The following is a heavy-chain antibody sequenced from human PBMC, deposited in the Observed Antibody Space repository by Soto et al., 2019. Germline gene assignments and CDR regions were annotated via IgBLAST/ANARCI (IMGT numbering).Heavy chain of an antibody. CDR3: ARVGVPYYYDSSGYYRGRGRLDWYFDL. J-gene: IGHJ2*01. Sequence: ASVKVSCKASGYTFTSYGISWVLQAPGQGLEWMGWISAYNGNTNYAQKLQGRVTMTTDTSTSTAYMELRSLRSDDTAVYYCARVGVPYYYDSSGYYRGRGRLDWYFDLWGRGTLVTVSS. V-gene: IGHV1-18*01. CDR2: ISAYNGNT. CDR1: GYTFTSYG. D-gene: IGHD3-22*01.